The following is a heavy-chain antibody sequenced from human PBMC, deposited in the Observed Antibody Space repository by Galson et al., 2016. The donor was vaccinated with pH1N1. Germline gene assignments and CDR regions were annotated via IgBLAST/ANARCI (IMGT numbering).Heavy chain of an antibody. V-gene: IGHV4-31*03. CDR3: ARDHCSGGSCYSGFDP. CDR2: IYYGGKI. J-gene: IGHJ5*02. CDR1: GGSMTSGHYY. Sequence: TLSLTCTVSGGSMTSGHYYWSWIRQLPDKGLEWIGYIYYGGKIYSNPSLKSRLTISVDTSKNQFSLKLNSVTAADTAVYYCARDHCSGGSCYSGFDPWGQGILVTVSS. D-gene: IGHD2-15*01.